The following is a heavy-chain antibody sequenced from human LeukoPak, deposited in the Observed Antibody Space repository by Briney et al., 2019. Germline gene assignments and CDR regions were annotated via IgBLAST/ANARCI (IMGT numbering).Heavy chain of an antibody. CDR2: IYYSGST. D-gene: IGHD1-26*01. Sequence: PSETLSLTCAVYGGSFSGYYWSWIRQPPGKGLEWIGSIYYSGSTYYNPSLKSRVTISVDTSKNQFSLKLSSVTAADTAVYYCAREGARWEPSFSAFDIWGQGTMVAVSS. CDR3: AREGARWEPSFSAFDI. CDR1: GGSFSGYY. J-gene: IGHJ3*02. V-gene: IGHV4-34*01.